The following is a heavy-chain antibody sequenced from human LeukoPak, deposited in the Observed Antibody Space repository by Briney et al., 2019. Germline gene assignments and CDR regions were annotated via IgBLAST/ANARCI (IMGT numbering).Heavy chain of an antibody. J-gene: IGHJ3*02. V-gene: IGHV1-2*02. CDR3: ARDYHPRYYDFWSGSGDAFDI. CDR2: INPNSGGT. D-gene: IGHD3-3*01. CDR1: GYTFTSYG. Sequence: ASVKVSCKASGYTFTSYGISWVRQAPGQGLEWMGWINPNSGGTNYAQKFQGRVTMTRDTSISTAYMELSRLRSDDTAVYYCARDYHPRYYDFWSGSGDAFDIWGQGTMVTVSS.